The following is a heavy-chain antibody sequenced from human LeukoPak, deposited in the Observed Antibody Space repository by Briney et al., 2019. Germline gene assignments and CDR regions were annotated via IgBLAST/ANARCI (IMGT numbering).Heavy chain of an antibody. CDR1: GGSLSSYY. J-gene: IGHJ4*02. CDR2: IYYSGST. CDR3: ARVGVRYYYGSGSSIPFDY. Sequence: SETLSLTCTVSGGSLSSYYWSWIRQPPGKGLEWIGYIYYSGSTNYNPSLKSRATISVDTSKNQFSLKLSSVTAADTAVYYCARVGVRYYYGSGSSIPFDYWGQGTLVTVSS. D-gene: IGHD3-10*01. V-gene: IGHV4-59*01.